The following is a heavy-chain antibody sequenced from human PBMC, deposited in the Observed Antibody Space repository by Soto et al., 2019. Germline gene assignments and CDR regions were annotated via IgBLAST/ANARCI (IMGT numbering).Heavy chain of an antibody. CDR3: AREAGRWRGEADY. D-gene: IGHD3-16*01. Sequence: ASVKVCCKASGYTFTGYYRHGVRQAPGRGLEWMGWINPNSGGTNYAQKFQGRVTMTRDTSISTAYMELSRLRSDDTAVYYCAREAGRWRGEADYRGQGPLVTVSS. V-gene: IGHV1-2*02. CDR1: GYTFTGYY. J-gene: IGHJ4*02. CDR2: INPNSGGT.